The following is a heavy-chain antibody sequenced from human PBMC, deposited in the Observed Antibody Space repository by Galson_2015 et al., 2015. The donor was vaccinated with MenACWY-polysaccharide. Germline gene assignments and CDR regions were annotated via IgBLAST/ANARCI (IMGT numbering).Heavy chain of an antibody. CDR3: ARSYYYDSSAYYAD. D-gene: IGHD3-22*01. V-gene: IGHV4-39*07. Sequence: TLSLTCTVSGGSIRSSTFYWGWIRQPPGKGLEWIGNIYYSGSTYYNPSLKSRVTISVDTSKNQFSLKLSSMTAADTAVYYCARSYYYDSSAYYADWGQGTLVTVSS. CDR2: IYYSGST. CDR1: GGSIRSSTFY. J-gene: IGHJ4*02.